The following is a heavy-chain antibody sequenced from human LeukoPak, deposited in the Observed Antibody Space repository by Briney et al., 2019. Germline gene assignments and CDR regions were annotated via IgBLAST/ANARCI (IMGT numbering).Heavy chain of an antibody. CDR2: INHSGST. Sequence: SETLSLTCAVYGGSFSGYYWSWIRQPPGKGLEWIGEINHSGSTNYNPSLKSRVTISVDTSKNQFSLKLSSVTAADTAVYYCARGYGDYEDYFGYWGQGTLVTVSS. CDR1: GGSFSGYY. V-gene: IGHV4-34*01. CDR3: ARGYGDYEDYFGY. D-gene: IGHD4-17*01. J-gene: IGHJ4*02.